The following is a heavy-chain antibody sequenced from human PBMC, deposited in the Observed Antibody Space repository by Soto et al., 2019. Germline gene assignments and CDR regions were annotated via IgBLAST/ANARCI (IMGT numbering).Heavy chain of an antibody. V-gene: IGHV3-23*01. CDR3: AKEGTSGLYYFDY. Sequence: GGSLRLSCAASGFTFSDYYMSWIRQAPGKGLEWVSTISGSGSSPYYADSVKGRFTISRDNSKNTLYLQMDSLRAGDSAIYYCAKEGTSGLYYFDYWGQGTLVTVSS. CDR2: ISGSGSSP. CDR1: GFTFSDYY. J-gene: IGHJ4*02. D-gene: IGHD6-19*01.